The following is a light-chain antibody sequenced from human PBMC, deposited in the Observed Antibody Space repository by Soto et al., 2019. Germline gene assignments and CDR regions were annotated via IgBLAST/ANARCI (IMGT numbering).Light chain of an antibody. V-gene: IGKV3-15*01. CDR1: QSVSSN. Sequence: EIVMKQSPATLSLSPGEKATLSRRASQSVSSNLAWYQQKPGQAPRLLIYGASTRATGIPARFSGSGSGTEFTLTISSLQSEDFAVYYCQQYNNWPETFGQGTKV. CDR2: GAS. CDR3: QQYNNWPET. J-gene: IGKJ1*01.